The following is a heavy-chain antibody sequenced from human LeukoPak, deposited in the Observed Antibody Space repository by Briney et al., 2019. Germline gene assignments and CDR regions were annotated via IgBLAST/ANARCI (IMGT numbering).Heavy chain of an antibody. J-gene: IGHJ4*02. CDR3: ARDLWQQMIQGYDY. CDR2: IWNDGSYK. CDR1: GFTFTTYG. Sequence: GSLRLSCAASGFTFTTYGMHWVRQAPGKGLEWVAVIWNDGSYKHYADSVKGRFTISRDDSKNTIYLQMNSLRAEDTAVYYCARDLWQQMIQGYDYWGQGTLVTVPS. V-gene: IGHV3-33*01. D-gene: IGHD6-13*01.